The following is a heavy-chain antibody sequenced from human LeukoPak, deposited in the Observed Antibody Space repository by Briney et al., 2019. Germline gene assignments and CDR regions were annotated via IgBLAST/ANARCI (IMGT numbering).Heavy chain of an antibody. CDR1: GFTFSDYY. CDR3: ARVRGSGVPAANFDY. Sequence: PGGSLRLSCAASGFTFSDYYMSWIRQAPGKGLERVSYISSSGSTIYYADSVKGRFTISRDNAKNSLYLQMNSLRAEDTAVYYCARVRGSGVPAANFDYWGQGTLVTVSS. D-gene: IGHD2-2*01. V-gene: IGHV3-11*01. CDR2: ISSSGSTI. J-gene: IGHJ4*02.